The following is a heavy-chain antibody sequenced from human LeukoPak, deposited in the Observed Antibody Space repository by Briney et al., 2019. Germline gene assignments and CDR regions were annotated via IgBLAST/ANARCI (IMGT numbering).Heavy chain of an antibody. D-gene: IGHD3-22*01. V-gene: IGHV4-59*01. CDR3: ARVFHDSSGYPLDY. Sequence: SSETLSLTCTVSAGSISSFYWSWIRQPPGKGLEWIGYTYYSGNTNYNPSLKSRVTISVDTSKNQFSLKVSSVTAADTAVYYCARVFHDSSGYPLDYWGQGTLVTVSS. CDR2: TYYSGNT. J-gene: IGHJ4*02. CDR1: AGSISSFY.